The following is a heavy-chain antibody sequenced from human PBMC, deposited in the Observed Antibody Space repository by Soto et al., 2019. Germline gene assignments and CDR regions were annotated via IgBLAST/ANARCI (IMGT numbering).Heavy chain of an antibody. CDR2: VKSKNDGGTT. CDR1: GFTFSNAW. D-gene: IGHD3-22*01. Sequence: PGGSLRLSCAASGFTFSNAWINWVRQTPGRGLEWVGRVKSKNDGGTTDFAAPVKGRFAISRDDSKNMVYLEMNSLKTEATAMNYCTTDSYITTKTARFDYRGQGTLVTVSS. V-gene: IGHV3-15*07. CDR3: TTDSYITTKTARFDY. J-gene: IGHJ4*02.